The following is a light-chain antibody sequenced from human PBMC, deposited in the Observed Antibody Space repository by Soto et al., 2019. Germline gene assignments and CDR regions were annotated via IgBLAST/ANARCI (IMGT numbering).Light chain of an antibody. J-gene: IGLJ1*01. CDR3: SSYTSSSTLYV. CDR1: SSDDGGYNY. V-gene: IGLV2-14*01. CDR2: EVS. Sequence: QSVLTQPASVSGSPGQSITISCTGTSSDDGGYNYVSWYQQHPGKAPKLMIYEVSNRPSGVSNRFSGSKSGNTASLTISGLHAEDEADYYCSSYTSSSTLYVFGTGTKLTVL.